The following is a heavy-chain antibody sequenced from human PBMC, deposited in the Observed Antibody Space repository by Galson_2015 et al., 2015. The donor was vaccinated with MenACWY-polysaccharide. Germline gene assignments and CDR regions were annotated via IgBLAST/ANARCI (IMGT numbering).Heavy chain of an antibody. V-gene: IGHV4-61*02. CDR1: GGSIRRGSYY. Sequence: LALTCTVSGGSIRRGSYYWRWIRQPAGKGLGWIGRIYTSGSTNYNPSLKSRVTISVDTSKNQFSLKLSSVTAADTAVYYCARDFTVGLISSRVGAPDGDDAFDIWGQGT. J-gene: IGHJ3*02. CDR3: ARDFTVGLISSRVGAPDGDDAFDI. D-gene: IGHD1-26*01. CDR2: IYTSGST.